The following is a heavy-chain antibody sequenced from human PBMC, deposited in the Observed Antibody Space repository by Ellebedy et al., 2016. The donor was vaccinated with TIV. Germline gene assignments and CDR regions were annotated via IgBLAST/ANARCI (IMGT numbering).Heavy chain of an antibody. CDR1: GFTFEDYA. V-gene: IGHV3-43D*03. Sequence: GESLKISXAASGFTFEDYAMHWVRQAPGKGLEWVSLITFNGRSTYYADSVVGRFSLSRDNFGNSLDLQMTGLRPEDTAFYYCAKGSGNNPPDDYIDFWGQGTLVTVSS. CDR3: AKGSGNNPPDDYIDF. J-gene: IGHJ4*02. D-gene: IGHD1/OR15-1a*01. CDR2: ITFNGRST.